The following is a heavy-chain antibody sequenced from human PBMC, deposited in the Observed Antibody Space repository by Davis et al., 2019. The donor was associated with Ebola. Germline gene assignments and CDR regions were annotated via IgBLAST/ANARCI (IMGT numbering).Heavy chain of an antibody. D-gene: IGHD2-15*01. CDR2: MSYDGITK. CDR1: GFTLNNYA. CDR3: ARVALGALRQAFDI. J-gene: IGHJ3*02. V-gene: IGHV3-30-3*01. Sequence: GESLMTPRAASGFTLNNYAMHRVRQSPGTGLEWVAVMSYDGITKYYADSVKGRFTISRDNSKNTLYLQMNSLRAEDTALYYCARVALGALRQAFDIWGQGTMVSVSS.